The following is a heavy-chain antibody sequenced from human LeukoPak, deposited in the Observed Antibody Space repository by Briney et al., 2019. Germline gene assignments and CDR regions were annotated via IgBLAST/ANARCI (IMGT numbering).Heavy chain of an antibody. J-gene: IGHJ4*02. Sequence: GSLRLSCAASGFTFSSYSMNWVRQAPGKGLEWVSSISSSSSYIYYADSVKGRFTISRDNAKNSLYLQMNSLRAEDTAVYYCARVIVATYYFDYWGQGTLVTVSS. D-gene: IGHD5-12*01. CDR3: ARVIVATYYFDY. V-gene: IGHV3-21*01. CDR1: GFTFSSYS. CDR2: ISSSSSYI.